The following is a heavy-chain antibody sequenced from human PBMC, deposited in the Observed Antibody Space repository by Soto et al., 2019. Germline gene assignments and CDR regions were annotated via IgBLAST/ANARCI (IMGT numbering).Heavy chain of an antibody. CDR1: GGSLSSSSYY. J-gene: IGHJ6*02. D-gene: IGHD5-18*01. V-gene: IGHV4-39*01. CDR3: ARASPVVTYV. CDR2: IFYSGNT. Sequence: SETLSLTCTVSGGSLSSSSYYWGWIRQPPGKGLEWIGNIFYSGNTYYNPSLKSRVTISVDTPKNQFSLKLSSVTAADTAVYYCARASPVVTYVWGQGTTVTVSS.